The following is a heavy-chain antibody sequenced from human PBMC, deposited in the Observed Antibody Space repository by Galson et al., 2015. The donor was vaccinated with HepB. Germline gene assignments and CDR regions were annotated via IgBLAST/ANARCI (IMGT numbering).Heavy chain of an antibody. D-gene: IGHD3-22*01. J-gene: IGHJ4*02. Sequence: SLRLSCAASGFTFSSYWIHWVRQGPGKGLVWVSRINSDGITTSYAESVKGRFTISRDNAKNTLYLQMNSLRAEDTAVYYCTRVAGGSSGYSYFVPEFYFDFWGQGTLVTVPS. CDR3: TRVAGGSSGYSYFVPEFYFDF. CDR2: INSDGITT. CDR1: GFTFSSYW. V-gene: IGHV3-74*01.